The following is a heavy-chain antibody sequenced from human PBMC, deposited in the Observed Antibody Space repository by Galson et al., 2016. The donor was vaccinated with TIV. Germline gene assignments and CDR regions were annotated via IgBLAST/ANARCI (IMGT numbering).Heavy chain of an antibody. Sequence: SLRLSCAASGFTFSSYAITWVRQAPGKGLEWISAISGGGGSTYHTDSVKGRFTISRDNSKNTLFLQMNSLRAEDTAVYYCTKVPSSGFSYYYGLDVWGQGTTVTVSS. CDR2: ISGGGGST. J-gene: IGHJ6*02. CDR1: GFTFSSYA. CDR3: TKVPSSGFSYYYGLDV. D-gene: IGHD3-22*01. V-gene: IGHV3-23*01.